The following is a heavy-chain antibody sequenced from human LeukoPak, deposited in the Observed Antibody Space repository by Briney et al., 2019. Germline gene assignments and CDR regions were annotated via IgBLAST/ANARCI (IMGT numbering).Heavy chain of an antibody. CDR1: GFTFSNYA. Sequence: AGGSLRLSCAASGFTFSNYAMSWVSQAPGKGLEWVSSISGSGGSTLYADSVKGRFTISRDNSKNTLYLQMNSLRAEDTAVYYCAKAYYDSSGYYNYFDYWGQGTLVTVSS. CDR2: ISGSGGST. CDR3: AKAYYDSSGYYNYFDY. J-gene: IGHJ4*02. D-gene: IGHD3-22*01. V-gene: IGHV3-23*01.